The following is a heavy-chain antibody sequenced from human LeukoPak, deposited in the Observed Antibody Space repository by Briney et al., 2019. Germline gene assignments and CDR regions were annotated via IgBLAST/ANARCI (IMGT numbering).Heavy chain of an antibody. Sequence: SQTLSLTCTVSGGSISNYCWSWIRQPPGKRLEWIGYICYSGTTNYIPSLKSRVTISVDRSKNQFSLKLISVTAADTAVYYCARHSPRRIAVAGTTWWFDPWGQGTLVTVSS. J-gene: IGHJ5*01. CDR2: ICYSGTT. CDR1: GGSISNYC. V-gene: IGHV4-59*08. D-gene: IGHD6-19*01. CDR3: ARHSPRRIAVAGTTWWFDP.